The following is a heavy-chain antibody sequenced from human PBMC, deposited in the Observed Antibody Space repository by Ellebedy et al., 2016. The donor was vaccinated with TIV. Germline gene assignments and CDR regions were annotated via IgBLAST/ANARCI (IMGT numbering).Heavy chain of an antibody. Sequence: AASVKVSCKASGYSLTSNGISWVRQAPGQGLEWMGWIGADNGNTNYAQKFQGRVTMTTDTSTSTVYMDLRSLRSDDTAVYYCARGLWFGELDVWGQGTTVTVS. J-gene: IGHJ6*02. V-gene: IGHV1-18*01. CDR2: IGADNGNT. D-gene: IGHD3-10*01. CDR3: ARGLWFGELDV. CDR1: GYSLTSNG.